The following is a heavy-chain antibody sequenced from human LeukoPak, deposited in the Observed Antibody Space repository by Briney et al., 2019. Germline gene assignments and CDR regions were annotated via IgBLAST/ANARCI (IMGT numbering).Heavy chain of an antibody. CDR2: INRDGSVK. V-gene: IGHV3-7*01. CDR1: GFTFSDYW. CDR3: ARDPGFSSFDY. Sequence: GGSLRLSCAVSGFTFSDYWVTWVRQTPGKGLEFVANINRDGSVKNYVDSVKGRFTVSRDNAKNSLYLQMTSLRVDDTAIYYCARDPGFSSFDYWGQGILVTVSS. D-gene: IGHD3-3*02. J-gene: IGHJ4*02.